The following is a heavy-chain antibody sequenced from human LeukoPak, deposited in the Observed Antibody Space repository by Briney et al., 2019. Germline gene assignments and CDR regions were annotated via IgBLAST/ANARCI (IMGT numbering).Heavy chain of an antibody. CDR2: IRNKAKSYTT. D-gene: IGHD6-13*01. V-gene: IGHV3-72*01. Sequence: GGSLRLSCAASGFTFSDHYMDWVRQAPGKGLEWVGRIRNKAKSYTTEYAASVKGRFTISRDDSKNSVFLQMNSLITEDTAMYYCTKLYVSSWCDYWGQGTLVTVSS. J-gene: IGHJ4*02. CDR1: GFTFSDHY. CDR3: TKLYVSSWCDY.